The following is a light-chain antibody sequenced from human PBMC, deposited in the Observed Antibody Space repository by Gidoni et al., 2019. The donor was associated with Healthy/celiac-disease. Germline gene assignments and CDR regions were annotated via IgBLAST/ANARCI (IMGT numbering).Light chain of an antibody. Sequence: DIVMPPSPDSLAVSLGGRATINCKSSQSVLYSSNNKNYLAWYQQKPGQPPKLLIYWASTRESGVPDRFSGSGSGTDFTLTISSLQAEDVAVYYCQQYYSTLPITFGQGTRLEIK. CDR1: QSVLYSSNNKNY. V-gene: IGKV4-1*01. J-gene: IGKJ5*01. CDR3: QQYYSTLPIT. CDR2: WAS.